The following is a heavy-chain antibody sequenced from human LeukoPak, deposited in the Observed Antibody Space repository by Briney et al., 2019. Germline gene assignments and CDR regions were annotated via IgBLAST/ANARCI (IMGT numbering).Heavy chain of an antibody. CDR2: IYYSGST. D-gene: IGHD5-18*01. CDR1: GGSISSGGYY. Sequence: SETLSLTCTVSGGSISSGGYYWSWIRQHPGKDLEWIGYIYYSGSTYYNPSLKSRVTISVDTSKNQFSLKLSSVTAADTAVYYCARVDTAMVGSDYWGQGTLVTVSS. V-gene: IGHV4-31*03. CDR3: ARVDTAMVGSDY. J-gene: IGHJ4*02.